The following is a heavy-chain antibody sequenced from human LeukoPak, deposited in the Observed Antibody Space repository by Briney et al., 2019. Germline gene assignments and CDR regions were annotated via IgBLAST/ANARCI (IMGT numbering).Heavy chain of an antibody. CDR2: IYSGGNT. Sequence: GGSLRLSCAASGFTVSSNYMTWVCQAPGKGLEWVSVIYSGGNTYYADSVKGRFTISRDNSKNTLYLQMNSLRAEDTAVYYCARDARWCGNNSSCYSWGQGTLVTVSS. J-gene: IGHJ4*02. CDR1: GFTVSSNY. D-gene: IGHD6-25*01. V-gene: IGHV3-53*01. CDR3: ARDARWCGNNSSCYS.